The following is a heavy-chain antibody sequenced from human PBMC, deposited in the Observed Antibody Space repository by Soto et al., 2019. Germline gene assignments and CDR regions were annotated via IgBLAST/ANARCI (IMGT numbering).Heavy chain of an antibody. CDR2: IYYSGST. CDR3: ARQLSQREKIDY. V-gene: IGHV4-39*01. CDR1: GGSISSSSYY. D-gene: IGHD2-2*01. Sequence: PSETLSLTCTVSGGSISSSSYYWGWIRQPPGKGLEWIGSIYYSGSTYYNPSLKSRVTISVDTSKNQFSLKLSSVTAADTAVYYCARQLSQREKIDYWGQGTLVTVSS. J-gene: IGHJ4*02.